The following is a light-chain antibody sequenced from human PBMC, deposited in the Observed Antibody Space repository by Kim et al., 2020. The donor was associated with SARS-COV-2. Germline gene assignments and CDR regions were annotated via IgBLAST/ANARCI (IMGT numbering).Light chain of an antibody. V-gene: IGKV1-17*01. CDR1: QDNRND. CDR2: GAS. Sequence: ATMGDRVTKTGRESQDNRNDLGWYQQNPGRAPKRLIYGASSLQSGVPSRFSGSGSGTEFTLTISSVQPEDFATYFCLQHSTYPITFGQGTRLEIK. CDR3: LQHSTYPIT. J-gene: IGKJ5*01.